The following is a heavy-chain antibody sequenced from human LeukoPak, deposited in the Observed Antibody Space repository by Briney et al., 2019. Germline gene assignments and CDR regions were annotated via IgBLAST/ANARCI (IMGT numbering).Heavy chain of an antibody. CDR1: GFTFSSYG. D-gene: IGHD3-22*01. Sequence: GRSLRLSCAASGFTFSSYGMHWVRQAPGQGLEWVAVISYDGSNKYYADSVKGRFTISRDNSKNTLYLQMNSLRAEDTAVYYCAKDLASYYYDSSGYYYYGIDVWGQGTTVTVSS. J-gene: IGHJ6*02. V-gene: IGHV3-30*18. CDR2: ISYDGSNK. CDR3: AKDLASYYYDSSGYYYYGIDV.